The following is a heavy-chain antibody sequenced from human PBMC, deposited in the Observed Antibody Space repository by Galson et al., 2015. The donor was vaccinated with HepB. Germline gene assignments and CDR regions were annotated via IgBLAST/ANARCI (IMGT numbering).Heavy chain of an antibody. V-gene: IGHV1-24*01. CDR2: FDPEDGET. CDR1: GYTLTELS. CDR3: ATYRYYYGSGSAEYFQH. J-gene: IGHJ1*01. D-gene: IGHD3-10*01. Sequence: SVKVSCKVSGYTLTELSMHWVRQAPGKGLEWMGGFDPEDGETIYAQKFQGRVTMTEDTSTDTAYMELSSLRSEDTAVYYCATYRYYYGSGSAEYFQHWGQGTLVTVSS.